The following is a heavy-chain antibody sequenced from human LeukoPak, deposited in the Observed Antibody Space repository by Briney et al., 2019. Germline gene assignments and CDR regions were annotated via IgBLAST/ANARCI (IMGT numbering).Heavy chain of an antibody. V-gene: IGHV1-8*01. D-gene: IGHD1-26*01. CDR1: GYTFTSYD. Sequence: AASVKVSCKASGYTFTSYDINWVRQATGQGLEWMGWMNPNSGNTGYAQKFQGRVTMTRNTSISTAYMELSSLRSEDTAVYYCARGAEWEPPYCFDYWGQGTLVTVSS. J-gene: IGHJ4*02. CDR3: ARGAEWEPPYCFDY. CDR2: MNPNSGNT.